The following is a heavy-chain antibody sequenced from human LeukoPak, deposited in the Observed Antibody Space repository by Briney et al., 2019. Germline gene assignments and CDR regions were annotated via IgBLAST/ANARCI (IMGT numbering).Heavy chain of an antibody. Sequence: SETLSLTCAVYGGSFSGYYWRWIRQPPGKGLEWMGEIYHSGSTNYNPSLKSRLKISVDTSKNQFSLQLSSVTAADTAVYYCARFRASNDNWYCDLWRRGTLVTVSS. CDR2: IYHSGST. CDR1: GGSFSGYY. V-gene: IGHV4-34*01. D-gene: IGHD3-22*01. CDR3: ARFRASNDNWYCDL. J-gene: IGHJ2*01.